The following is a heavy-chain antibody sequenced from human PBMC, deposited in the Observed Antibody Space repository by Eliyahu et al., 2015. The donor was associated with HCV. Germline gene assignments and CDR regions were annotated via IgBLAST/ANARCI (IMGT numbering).Heavy chain of an antibody. CDR3: AGGIVGATGFLPLDY. J-gene: IGHJ4*02. CDR1: XGSISSSSYY. Sequence: QLQLQESGPGLVKPSETLSLTCTVSXGSISSSSYYWGWIRQPPGKGLEWIGSIYYSGSTYYNPSLKSRVTISVDTSKNQFSLKLSSVTAADTAVYYCAGGIVGATGFLPLDYWGQGTLVTVSS. V-gene: IGHV4-39*07. D-gene: IGHD1-26*01. CDR2: IYYSGST.